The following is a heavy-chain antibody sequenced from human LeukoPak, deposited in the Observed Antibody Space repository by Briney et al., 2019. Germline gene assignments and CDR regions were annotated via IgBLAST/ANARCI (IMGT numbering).Heavy chain of an antibody. CDR1: GDSFSNYG. J-gene: IGHJ4*02. CDR2: IIPMFGTG. V-gene: IGHV1-69*13. Sequence: GASVKVSCKASGDSFSNYGFSWVRQAPGQGLEWTGGIIPMFGTGNYAPNLRGRVTITADESTRTVYMELSSLRSEDTAVYYCARDNPYSSSWYFDYWGQGTLVTVSS. CDR3: ARDNPYSSSWYFDY. D-gene: IGHD6-13*01.